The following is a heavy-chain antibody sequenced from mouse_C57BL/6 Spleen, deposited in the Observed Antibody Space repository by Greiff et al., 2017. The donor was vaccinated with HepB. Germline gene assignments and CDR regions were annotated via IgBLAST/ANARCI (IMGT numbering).Heavy chain of an antibody. Sequence: VQLQQSGPELVKPGASVKIPCKASGYTFTDYNMDWVTQSHGKSLEWIGDINPNNGGTIYNQKFKGKATLTVDKSSSTAYMELRSLTSEDTAVYYCARSCLYGSSFHYYAMDYWGQGTSVTVSS. D-gene: IGHD1-1*01. CDR2: INPNNGGT. CDR1: GYTFTDYN. CDR3: ARSCLYGSSFHYYAMDY. J-gene: IGHJ4*01. V-gene: IGHV1-18*01.